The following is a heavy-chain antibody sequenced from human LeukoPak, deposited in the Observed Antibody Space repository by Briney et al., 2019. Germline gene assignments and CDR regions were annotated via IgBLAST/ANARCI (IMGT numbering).Heavy chain of an antibody. CDR3: ARGVYGDYESALYYYYMDV. CDR1: GYSISSDYY. CDR2: VYHSGST. V-gene: IGHV4-38-2*02. Sequence: PSETLSLTCTVSGYSISSDYYWGWIRQPPGKGLEWIGSVYHSGSTYHNPSLKSRVTMSVDTSKNQFSLKLSSVTAADTAVYYCARGVYGDYESALYYYYMDVWGKGTTVTISS. J-gene: IGHJ6*03. D-gene: IGHD4-17*01.